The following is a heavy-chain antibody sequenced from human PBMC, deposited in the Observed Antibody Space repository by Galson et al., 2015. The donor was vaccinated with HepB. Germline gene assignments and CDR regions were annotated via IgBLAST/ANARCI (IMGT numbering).Heavy chain of an antibody. J-gene: IGHJ4*02. CDR1: GFTFLDYT. CDR2: ISWDGGRT. V-gene: IGHV3-43*01. CDR3: AKGGYALDTAIHSRFDY. Sequence: SLRLSCAASGFTFLDYTMHWVRQAPGKGLEWVSHISWDGGRTYYAESVTGRFTISRDNSKNSLYLQMNSLRTEHTALYYCAKGGYALDTAIHSRFDYWGQGTLITGSS. D-gene: IGHD2-21*02.